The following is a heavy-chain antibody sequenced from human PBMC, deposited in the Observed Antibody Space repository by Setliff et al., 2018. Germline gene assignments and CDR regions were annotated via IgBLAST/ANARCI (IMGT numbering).Heavy chain of an antibody. CDR1: GGTFSSYA. V-gene: IGHV1-69*10. D-gene: IGHD4-17*01. J-gene: IGHJ6*03. CDR2: IIPILAIA. CDR3: ARGGLRGPLNYYYYHMDV. Sequence: SVKVSCKASGGTFSSYAISWVRQAPGQGLEWMGGIIPILAIANYAQKFQGRVTITADKSTSTAYMELSSLRSEDTAVYYCARGGLRGPLNYYYYHMDVWGKGTTVTVSS.